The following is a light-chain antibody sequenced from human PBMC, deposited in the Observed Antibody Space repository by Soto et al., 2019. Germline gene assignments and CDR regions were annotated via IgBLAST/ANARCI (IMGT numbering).Light chain of an antibody. CDR1: SSDVGGYNY. J-gene: IGLJ2*01. CDR2: DVD. Sequence: QSVLTQPRSVSGSPGQSITIACTGTSSDVGGYNYVSWYRHHPGKDPKLVLYDVDKRPSGVPDRFSGSKSGNTASMTISGLQPEDEADYYCCSYGGSYTDAIFGGGTKLTVL. V-gene: IGLV2-11*01. CDR3: CSYGGSYTDAI.